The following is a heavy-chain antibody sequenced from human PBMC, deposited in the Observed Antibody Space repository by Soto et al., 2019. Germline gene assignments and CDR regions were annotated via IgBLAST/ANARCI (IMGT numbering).Heavy chain of an antibody. Sequence: QVQLQESGPGLVKPSQTLSLTCTVSGGSLSSGGYYWTWIRQHPGKGLEWIGYIYYSGSTSYNPVLDTRVTISVASSMLHFPLKLSAVAASDTAAYYCARWLQFGSYLGMDLWGQGTTVTVSS. CDR3: ARWLQFGSYLGMDL. V-gene: IGHV4-31*03. CDR2: IYYSGST. CDR1: GGSLSSGGYY. D-gene: IGHD5-12*01. J-gene: IGHJ6*02.